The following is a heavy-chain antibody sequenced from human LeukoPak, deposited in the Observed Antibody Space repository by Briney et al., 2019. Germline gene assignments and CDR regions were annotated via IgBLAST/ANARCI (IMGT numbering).Heavy chain of an antibody. CDR3: ARDFEYSSSSWRYYFDY. V-gene: IGHV3-21*01. CDR2: ISSSSSYI. J-gene: IGHJ4*02. CDR1: GFTFSSYS. Sequence: GGSLRLSCAASGFTFSSYSMNWVRQAPGKGLEWVSSISSSSSYIYYADSVKGRFTISRDNSKNTLYLQMNSLRAEDTAVYYCARDFEYSSSSWRYYFDYWGQGTLVTVSS. D-gene: IGHD6-6*01.